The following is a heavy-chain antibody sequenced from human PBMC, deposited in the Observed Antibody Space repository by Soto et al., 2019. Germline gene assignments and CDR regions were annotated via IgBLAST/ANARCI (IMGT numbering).Heavy chain of an antibody. CDR3: XRXGTSYNWKWKNAFDS. Sequence: QVQLQQSGPGLVKPSQTLSLTCAISGDSVSXNDAAWXWIRQXPSRGLEWLGRTYYRSKWKYDYAEFVXSRISINPDTXXXXXXLQXXSXXXXXXXXXXXXRXGTSYNWKWKNAFDSWGQGTLVTISS. V-gene: IGHV6-1*01. CDR1: GDSVSXNDAA. CDR2: TYYRSKWKY. J-gene: IGHJ3*02. D-gene: IGHD1-20*01.